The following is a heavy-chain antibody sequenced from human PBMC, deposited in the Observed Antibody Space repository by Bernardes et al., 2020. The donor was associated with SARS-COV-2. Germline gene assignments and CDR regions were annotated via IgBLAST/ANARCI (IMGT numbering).Heavy chain of an antibody. J-gene: IGHJ6*02. CDR2: IKRDGSAT. CDR1: GFAFSDYW. V-gene: IGHV3-7*03. Sequence: GGSLRLSCAGSGFAFSDYWMTWVRQAPGKGLEWVANIKRDGSATYYVDSVKGRFTISRDNAKTLVFLQMNSLRAEDTAVFYCARSAGMDVWGQGTMVTVFS. CDR3: ARSAGMDV.